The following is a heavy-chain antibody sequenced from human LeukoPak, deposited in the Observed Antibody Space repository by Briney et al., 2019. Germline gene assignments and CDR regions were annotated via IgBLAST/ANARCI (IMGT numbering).Heavy chain of an antibody. CDR2: IIPILGIA. CDR1: GYTFTSYG. J-gene: IGHJ4*02. V-gene: IGHV1-69*04. Sequence: ASVKVSCKASGYTFTSYGISWVRQAPGQGLEWMGRIIPILGIANYAQKFQGRVTITADKSTSTAYMELSSLRSEDTAVYYCARDSPGGEQLVRFAYWGQGTLVTVSS. D-gene: IGHD6-13*01. CDR3: ARDSPGGEQLVRFAY.